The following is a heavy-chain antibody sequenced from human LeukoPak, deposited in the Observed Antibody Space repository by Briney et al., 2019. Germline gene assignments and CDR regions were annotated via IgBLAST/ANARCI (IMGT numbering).Heavy chain of an antibody. V-gene: IGHV4-34*01. CDR1: GGSFSGYY. CDR2: INHSGST. Sequence: PSETLSLTCAVYGGSFSGYYWSWLRQPPGKGLEWIGEINHSGSTNYNPSLKRRVTISVDTSKNQFSLKLSSVTAADTAVYYCARPLWFGSSEGDYYYMDVWGKGTTVTVSS. CDR3: ARPLWFGSSEGDYYYMDV. D-gene: IGHD3-10*01. J-gene: IGHJ6*03.